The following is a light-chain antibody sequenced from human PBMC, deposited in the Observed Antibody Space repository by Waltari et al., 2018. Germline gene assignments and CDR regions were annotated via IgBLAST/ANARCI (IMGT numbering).Light chain of an antibody. CDR1: QSISSW. CDR2: KTS. CDR3: QQYSSYSWT. Sequence: DIRMTQSPSTLSASVGDRVTITCRARQSISSWLAWYQQKPGKAPKLLIYKTSSLESGVPSRFSGSGSGTEFTLTISSLQPDDFATYYCQQYSSYSWTFGQGTKVEIK. J-gene: IGKJ1*01. V-gene: IGKV1-5*03.